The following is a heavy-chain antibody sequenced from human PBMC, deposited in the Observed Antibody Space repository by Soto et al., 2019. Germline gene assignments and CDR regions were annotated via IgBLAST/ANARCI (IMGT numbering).Heavy chain of an antibody. Sequence: PSETLSLTCTVSGGSTSSYFYIWVRQPPGKGLEWIGSVYYTGTTDYNPSLKSRVTISVDTSKNQFSLKLSSVTAADTAVYYCAREVKNGDYGFDYWGQGTLVTVSS. CDR1: GGSTSSYF. CDR2: VYYTGTT. D-gene: IGHD4-17*01. CDR3: AREVKNGDYGFDY. J-gene: IGHJ4*02. V-gene: IGHV4-59*12.